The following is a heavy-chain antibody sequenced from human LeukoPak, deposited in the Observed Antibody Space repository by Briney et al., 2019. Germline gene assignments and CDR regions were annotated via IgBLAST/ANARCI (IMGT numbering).Heavy chain of an antibody. V-gene: IGHV3-30*18. J-gene: IGHJ6*02. CDR2: ISYDGSNK. Sequence: GGSLRLSCAASGFTFSSYWMSWVRQAPGKGLEWVAVISYDGSNKYYADSVKGRFTISRDNSKNTLYLQMNSLRAEDTAVYYCAKDRGGYHYYYYGMDVWGQGTTVTVSS. D-gene: IGHD3-22*01. CDR1: GFTFSSYW. CDR3: AKDRGGYHYYYYGMDV.